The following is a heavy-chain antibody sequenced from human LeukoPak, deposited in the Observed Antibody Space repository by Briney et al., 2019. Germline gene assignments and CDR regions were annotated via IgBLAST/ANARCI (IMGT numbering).Heavy chain of an antibody. CDR3: ARVGWGSGSYYFDY. V-gene: IGHV3-13*04. Sequence: GGSLRLSCAASGFTFSSYDMHWVRQATGKGLEWVSAIGTAGDTYYPGSVKGRFAISRENAKNSLYLQMNSLRAGDTAVYYCARVGWGSGSYYFDYWGQGTLVTVSS. CDR2: IGTAGDT. D-gene: IGHD3-10*01. J-gene: IGHJ4*02. CDR1: GFTFSSYD.